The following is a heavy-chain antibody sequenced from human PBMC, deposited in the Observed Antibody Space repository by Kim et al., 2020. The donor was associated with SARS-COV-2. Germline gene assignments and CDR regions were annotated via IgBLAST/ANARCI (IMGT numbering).Heavy chain of an antibody. D-gene: IGHD3-10*01. CDR3: AKTDLITMIRGVISHPFDY. Sequence: GRFTNSRDNSKNTLYLQMNSLRAEDTAVYYCAKTDLITMIRGVISHPFDYWGQGTLVTVSS. V-gene: IGHV3-30*02. J-gene: IGHJ4*02.